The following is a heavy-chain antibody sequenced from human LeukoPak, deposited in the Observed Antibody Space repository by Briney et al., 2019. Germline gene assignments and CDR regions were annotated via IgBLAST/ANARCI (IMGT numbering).Heavy chain of an antibody. V-gene: IGHV1-69*05. CDR1: GGTFSSYA. J-gene: IGHJ4*02. CDR3: ARDRIITMIVVVTDY. D-gene: IGHD3-22*01. Sequence: GASVKVSCKASGGTFSSYAISWVRQAPGQGLEWMGGIIPIFGTANYAQKLQGRVTMTTDTSTSTAYMELRSLRSDDTAVYYCARDRIITMIVVVTDYWGQGTLVTVSS. CDR2: IIPIFGTA.